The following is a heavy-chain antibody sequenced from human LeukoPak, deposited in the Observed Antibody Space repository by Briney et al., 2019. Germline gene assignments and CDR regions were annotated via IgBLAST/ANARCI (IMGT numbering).Heavy chain of an antibody. D-gene: IGHD3-10*01. Sequence: ASVKVSCKASGYTFTSYGISWVRQAPGQGLEWMGWISAYNGNTNYAQKLQGRVTMTTDTSTSTAYMELRSLRSDDTAVYYCARPIWFGELSNAFDIWGQGTMVTVSS. J-gene: IGHJ3*02. CDR3: ARPIWFGELSNAFDI. V-gene: IGHV1-18*01. CDR2: ISAYNGNT. CDR1: GYTFTSYG.